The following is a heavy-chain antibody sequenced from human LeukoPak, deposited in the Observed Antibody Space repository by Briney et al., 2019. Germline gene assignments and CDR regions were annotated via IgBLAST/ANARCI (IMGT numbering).Heavy chain of an antibody. CDR1: GFTFSSYG. D-gene: IGHD6-13*01. CDR3: AKDSRYSSSWATSWSTIYYYGMDV. J-gene: IGHJ6*02. V-gene: IGHV3-30*02. Sequence: GGSLRPSCAASGFTFSSYGMHWVRQAPGKGLEWVAFIRYDGSNKYYADSVKGRFTISRDNSKNTLYLQMNSLRAEDTAVYYCAKDSRYSSSWATSWSTIYYYGMDVWGQGTTVTVSS. CDR2: IRYDGSNK.